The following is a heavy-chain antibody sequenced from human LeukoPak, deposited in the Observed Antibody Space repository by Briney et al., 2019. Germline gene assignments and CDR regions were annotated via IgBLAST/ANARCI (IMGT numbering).Heavy chain of an antibody. CDR2: IQYDGSNK. V-gene: IGHV3-30*02. Sequence: GGSLRLSCAASGFTFSSYGMHWVRRAPGKGLEWVTFIQYDGSNKYYADSVKGRFTISRDNSKNTVYLQMNSLRTEDTAVYYCARVQSAYCGGDCYSRSTKAFDIWGQGTMVTVSS. D-gene: IGHD2-21*02. CDR1: GFTFSSYG. J-gene: IGHJ3*02. CDR3: ARVQSAYCGGDCYSRSTKAFDI.